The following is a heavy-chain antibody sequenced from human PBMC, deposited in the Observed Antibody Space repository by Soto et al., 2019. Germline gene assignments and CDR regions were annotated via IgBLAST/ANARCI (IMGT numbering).Heavy chain of an antibody. CDR3: AGTTSHYWYYMDV. J-gene: IGHJ6*03. D-gene: IGHD1-7*01. CDR1: GDSVSSNSAA. V-gene: IGHV6-1*01. CDR2: TYYRTRWYY. Sequence: SQTLSLTCIISGDSVSSNSAAWNWIRQSPSRGLEWLGRTYYRTRWYYDYAVSVRSRITVNPDTSKNQFSLQLTSVTPEDTAVYYCAGTTSHYWYYMDVWGKGTTVTVSS.